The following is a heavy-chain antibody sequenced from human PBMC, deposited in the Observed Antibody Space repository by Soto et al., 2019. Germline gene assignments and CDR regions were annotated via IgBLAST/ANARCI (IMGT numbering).Heavy chain of an antibody. J-gene: IGHJ4*02. CDR3: ARSPRPRWYFDY. CDR1: GYTFTSYC. D-gene: IGHD2-15*01. CDR2: ISPYNGNT. V-gene: IGHV1-18*01. Sequence: ASVKVSCKASGYTFTSYCISWVLQAPGQGLEWMGWISPYNGNTNYAQKLQGRVTMTTDTSTSTAYMELRSLRSDDTAVYYCARSPRPRWYFDYWGQGTLVTVSS.